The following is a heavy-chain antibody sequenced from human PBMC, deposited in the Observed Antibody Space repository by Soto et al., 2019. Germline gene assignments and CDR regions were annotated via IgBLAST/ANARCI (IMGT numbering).Heavy chain of an antibody. CDR3: ATDYYGSGSYYVDY. Sequence: QVHLQESGPGLVKPSQTLSLTCTVSGGSISSGDYYWSWIRQPPGKGLEWIGYIYYSGSTYYNPSLKSRVTRSVDTSKNQFALELSSVTAADTAVYYCATDYYGSGSYYVDYWGQGTLVTVSS. J-gene: IGHJ4*02. CDR2: IYYSGST. D-gene: IGHD3-10*01. V-gene: IGHV4-30-4*01. CDR1: GGSISSGDYY.